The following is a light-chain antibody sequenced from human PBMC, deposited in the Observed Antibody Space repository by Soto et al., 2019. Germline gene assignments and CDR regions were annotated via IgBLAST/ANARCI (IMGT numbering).Light chain of an antibody. J-gene: IGKJ4*01. CDR2: GAS. Sequence: EIVMTQSPATLSVSPGETATLSCRASQSVGSAVAWYQHKPGQAPRLLIVGASIRATGVPGRFSGGGSGTEFTLTISRLQSEDFAVYYCQQYNHWPPLTFGGGTTVEIK. V-gene: IGKV3-15*01. CDR3: QQYNHWPPLT. CDR1: QSVGSA.